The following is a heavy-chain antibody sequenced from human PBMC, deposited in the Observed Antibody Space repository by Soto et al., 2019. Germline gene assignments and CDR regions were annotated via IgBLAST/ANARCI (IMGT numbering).Heavy chain of an antibody. CDR1: GYTFTNYG. V-gene: IGHV1-2*04. CDR2: INANSGTT. D-gene: IGHD2-2*01. CDR3: ARELSSSWFDT. J-gene: IGHJ4*02. Sequence: GASVKVSCKASGYTFTNYGISWVRQAPGQGLEWMGWINANSGTTNYAQKFQGWVTLTRDTSISTTYMEVNRLKFDDTAVYYCARELSSSWFDTWGQGTLVTVSS.